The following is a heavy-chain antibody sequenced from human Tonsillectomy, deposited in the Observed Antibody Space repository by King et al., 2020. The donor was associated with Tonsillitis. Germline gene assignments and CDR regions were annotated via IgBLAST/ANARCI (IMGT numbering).Heavy chain of an antibody. J-gene: IGHJ4*02. D-gene: IGHD3-10*01. Sequence: VQLPQWGAGLLKPSETLSLTCAVYGGSFSGYYWSWIRQPPGKGLEWIGEINHSGSTNYNPSLKSRVTISVDTSKNQFSLKLSSVTAADTAVYYCARGPYLWFGESYFDYWGQGTLVTVSS. CDR1: GGSFSGYY. CDR2: INHSGST. CDR3: ARGPYLWFGESYFDY. V-gene: IGHV4-34*01.